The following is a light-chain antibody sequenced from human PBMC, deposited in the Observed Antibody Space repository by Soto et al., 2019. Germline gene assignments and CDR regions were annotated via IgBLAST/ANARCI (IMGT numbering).Light chain of an antibody. Sequence: DIQMTQSPSTLSGSVGDRVTITCRASQTISCWLAWYQQKPGKAPKLLIYKASTLKSGVPSRFSGRGSGTELTLPSSSLPPDDFATHYCQHYNSYSEAFGQGTKVELK. CDR3: QHYNSYSEA. J-gene: IGKJ1*01. V-gene: IGKV1-5*03. CDR1: QTISCW. CDR2: KAS.